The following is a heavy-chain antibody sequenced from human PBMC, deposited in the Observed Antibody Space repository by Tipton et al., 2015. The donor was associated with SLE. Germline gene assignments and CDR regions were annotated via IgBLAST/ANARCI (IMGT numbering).Heavy chain of an antibody. CDR2: ISGSDGST. V-gene: IGHV3-23*01. D-gene: IGHD4-17*01. CDR3: AKARTTVTSYDAFDI. J-gene: IGHJ3*02. Sequence: GSLRLSCAASRFTFSTYGMRWVRQSPEKGLEWVSSISGSDGSTYYADSVKGRFTISRDNSKNTLYLQMNSLRAEDTAVYYCAKARTTVTSYDAFDIWGQGTMVTVSS. CDR1: RFTFSTYG.